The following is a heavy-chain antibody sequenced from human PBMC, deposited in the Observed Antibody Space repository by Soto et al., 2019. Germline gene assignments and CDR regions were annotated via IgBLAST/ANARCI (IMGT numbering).Heavy chain of an antibody. D-gene: IGHD2-2*01. J-gene: IGHJ5*02. CDR1: GGTFSSYA. CDR3: ARLGHGIVVVPAAMSRFDP. CDR2: IIPNFGNA. Sequence: SVKVSCKASGGTFSSYAISWVRQAPGQGLEWMGGIIPNFGNANYAQKFQGRVTMTTDTSTSTAYMELRSLRSDDTAVYYCARLGHGIVVVPAAMSRFDPWGQGTLVTVSS. V-gene: IGHV1-69*05.